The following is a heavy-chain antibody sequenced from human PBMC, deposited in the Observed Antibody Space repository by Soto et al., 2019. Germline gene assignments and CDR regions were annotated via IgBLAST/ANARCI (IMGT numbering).Heavy chain of an antibody. D-gene: IGHD5-12*01. CDR1: GGTFSSYA. J-gene: IGHJ4*02. CDR3: ASEWLRNYYFDY. Sequence: SVKVSCKASGGTFSSYAISWVRQAPGQGLEWMGGIIPIFGTANYAQKFQGRVTITADKSTSTAYMELSSLRSEDTAVYYCASEWLRNYYFDYWGQGTLVTVSS. CDR2: IIPIFGTA. V-gene: IGHV1-69*06.